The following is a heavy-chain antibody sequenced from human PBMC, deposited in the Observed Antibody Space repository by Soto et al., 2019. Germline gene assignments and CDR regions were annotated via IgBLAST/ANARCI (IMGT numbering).Heavy chain of an antibody. CDR1: GFTFSSYA. CDR2: ISGSGGTT. V-gene: IGHV3-23*01. D-gene: IGHD6-19*01. CDR3: AKTANGWFSAFDI. J-gene: IGHJ3*02. Sequence: EVQLLESGGGLVQPGGSLRLSCAASGFTFSSYAMSWVRQAPGKGLEWVSAISGSGGTTYYADSVKGRFTFSRDNSKNTLYLQMNSLRAEDMVVYYCAKTANGWFSAFDIWGQGTMVTVSS.